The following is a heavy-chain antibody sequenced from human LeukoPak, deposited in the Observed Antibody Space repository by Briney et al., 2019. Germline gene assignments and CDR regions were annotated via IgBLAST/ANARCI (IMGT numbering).Heavy chain of an antibody. J-gene: IGHJ4*02. CDR2: IYYSGST. Sequence: SEALSLTCAISGGSISGTPYYWGWIRQPPGKGLEWIGSIYYSGSTYYNPSLKSRLTISVDTSKNQFSLKLSSVTAADTAVYYCARASTIFGHFAYWGRGTLVTVSS. CDR3: ARASTIFGHFAY. D-gene: IGHD3-3*01. V-gene: IGHV4-39*07. CDR1: GGSISGTPYY.